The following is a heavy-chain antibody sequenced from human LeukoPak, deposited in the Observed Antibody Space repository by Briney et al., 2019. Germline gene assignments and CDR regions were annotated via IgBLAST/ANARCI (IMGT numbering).Heavy chain of an antibody. CDR1: GGSIRSYY. CDR2: IYYTRST. Sequence: SETLSLTCTVSGGSIRSYYWSWIRQPPGKGLEWIGYIYYTRSTNYNPSLKSRVTISVDTSKNQLSLKLTSVTAADTAVYYCARLTRGAAAWGQGTLVTVSS. V-gene: IGHV4-59*08. J-gene: IGHJ5*02. D-gene: IGHD6-13*01. CDR3: ARLTRGAAA.